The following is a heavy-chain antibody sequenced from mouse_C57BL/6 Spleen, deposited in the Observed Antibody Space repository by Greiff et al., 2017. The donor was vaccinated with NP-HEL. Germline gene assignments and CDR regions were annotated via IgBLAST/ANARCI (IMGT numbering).Heavy chain of an antibody. V-gene: IGHV7-3*01. D-gene: IGHD1-1*01. J-gene: IGHJ2*01. Sequence: EVHLVESGGGLVQPGGSLSLSCAASGFTFTDYYMSWVRQPPGKALEWLGFIRNKANGYTTEYSASVKGRFTITRANSQSNLYLQMNARRAEDSATYYCARYYYGRGLGYWGQRTTRTVSS. CDR1: GFTFTDYY. CDR2: IRNKANGYTT. CDR3: ARYYYGRGLGY.